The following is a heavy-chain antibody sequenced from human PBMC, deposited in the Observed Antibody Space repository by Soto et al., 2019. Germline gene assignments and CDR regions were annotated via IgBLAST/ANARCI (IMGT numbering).Heavy chain of an antibody. Sequence: ASVKVSCKASGDTFTNYDIKWVLQATGQGLEWMGWMNPNSGNTGYAQKFQGRVTMTRNTSISTAYMELSSLRSEDTAVYYCARGRNGMDVWGQGTTVTVSS. V-gene: IGHV1-8*01. CDR1: GDTFTNYD. J-gene: IGHJ6*02. CDR2: MNPNSGNT. CDR3: ARGRNGMDV.